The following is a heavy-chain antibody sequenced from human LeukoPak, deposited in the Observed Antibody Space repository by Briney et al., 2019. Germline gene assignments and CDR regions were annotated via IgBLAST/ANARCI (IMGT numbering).Heavy chain of an antibody. D-gene: IGHD1-14*01. V-gene: IGHV3-74*01. CDR3: VVVVEPPDSDGFDV. J-gene: IGHJ3*01. Sequence: GGSLRLSCAASGFTFGNSWVHWVRQAPGKGLVWVSLINADGSTATYADSVKGRFTISRDNARNTLSLQMISLTIEDTAVYYCVVVVEPPDSDGFDVWGQGTMITVSS. CDR1: GFTFGNSW. CDR2: INADGSTA.